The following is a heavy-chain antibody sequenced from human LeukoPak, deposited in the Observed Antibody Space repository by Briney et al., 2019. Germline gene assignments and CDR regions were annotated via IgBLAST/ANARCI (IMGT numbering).Heavy chain of an antibody. Sequence: PGGSLRLSCAASGFTFSSYAMSWVRQAPGKGLEWVSAITATSSYTYDADSVQGRFIISRDNSKNTLYLQMNSLRAEDTAVYYCAELGITMIGGVWGKGTTVTISS. V-gene: IGHV3-23*01. CDR2: ITATSSYT. D-gene: IGHD3-10*02. CDR1: GFTFSSYA. CDR3: AELGITMIGGV. J-gene: IGHJ6*04.